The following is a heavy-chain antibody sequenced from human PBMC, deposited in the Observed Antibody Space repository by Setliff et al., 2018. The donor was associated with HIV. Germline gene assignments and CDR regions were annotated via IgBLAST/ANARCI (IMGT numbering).Heavy chain of an antibody. J-gene: IGHJ3*01. CDR3: ARKVPSNAFDL. CDR2: IHHSGST. V-gene: IGHV4-59*01. CDR1: GASISSYS. D-gene: IGHD2-2*01. Sequence: SETLSLTCTVSGASISSYSWSWIRQSPGKRLEWIGYIHHSGSTNYNPSLKSRVTMSVDTSKNQFSLKLNSVTAADTAVYYCARKVPSNAFDLWGHGTMVTVSS.